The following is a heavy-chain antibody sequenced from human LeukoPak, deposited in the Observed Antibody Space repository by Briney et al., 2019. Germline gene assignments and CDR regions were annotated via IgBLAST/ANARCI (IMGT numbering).Heavy chain of an antibody. CDR1: GYTLTELS. Sequence: ASVKVSCKVSGYTLTELSMHWVRQAPGKGREWMGGFDPEDGETIYAQKFQGRVTMTEDTSTDTAYMELSSLRSEDTAVYYCATGRIVGATTEVDYWGQGTLVTVSS. J-gene: IGHJ4*02. CDR3: ATGRIVGATTEVDY. V-gene: IGHV1-24*01. CDR2: FDPEDGET. D-gene: IGHD1-26*01.